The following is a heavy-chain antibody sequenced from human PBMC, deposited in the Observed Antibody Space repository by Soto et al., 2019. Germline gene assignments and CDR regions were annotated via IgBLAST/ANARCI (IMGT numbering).Heavy chain of an antibody. Sequence: GGSLRLSCAASGFTFSSYGMHWVRQAPGKGLEWVAVISYDGSNKYYADSVKGRFTISRDNSKNTLYLQMNSLRAEDTAVYYCAKDRVAAAPLGNYYYYYMDVWGKGTTVTVSS. CDR1: GFTFSSYG. CDR2: ISYDGSNK. D-gene: IGHD6-13*01. V-gene: IGHV3-30*18. CDR3: AKDRVAAAPLGNYYYYYMDV. J-gene: IGHJ6*03.